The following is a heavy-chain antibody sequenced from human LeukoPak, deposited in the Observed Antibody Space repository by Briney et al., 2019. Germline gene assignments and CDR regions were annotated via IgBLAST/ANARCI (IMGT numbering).Heavy chain of an antibody. D-gene: IGHD6-6*01. CDR3: TRARPSSSRSLYYYYMDV. V-gene: IGHV1-69*13. CDR2: IIPIFGTA. Sequence: SVKVSCKASGGTFSSYAISWVRQAPGQGLEWMGGIIPIFGTANYAQKFQGRVTITADESTSTAYMELSSLRSEDTAVYYCTRARPSSSRSLYYYYMDVWGKGTTVTVSS. CDR1: GGTFSSYA. J-gene: IGHJ6*03.